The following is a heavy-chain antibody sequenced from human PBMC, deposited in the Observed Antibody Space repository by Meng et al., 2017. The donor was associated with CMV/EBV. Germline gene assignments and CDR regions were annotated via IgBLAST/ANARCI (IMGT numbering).Heavy chain of an antibody. V-gene: IGHV4-4*07. CDR1: GGFFSGFF. J-gene: IGHJ4*02. CDR2: IYSTGGT. D-gene: IGHD3-22*01. CDR3: ARERGDDSGYNFDS. Sequence: QLQLQESGPGLVKPSETLSLTCSVSGGFFSGFFWTWIRQPAGKGLEWIGRIYSTGGTNYNPSFESRVTISLDGSNNQFSLKLNYVTAADTAIYYCARERGDDSGYNFDSWGQGTLVTVSS.